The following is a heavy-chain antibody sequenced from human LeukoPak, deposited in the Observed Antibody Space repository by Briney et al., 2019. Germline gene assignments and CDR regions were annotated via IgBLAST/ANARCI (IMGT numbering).Heavy chain of an antibody. Sequence: GGSLRLSCAASGFRFSDYYMTWIRQAPGKGLEWVSHITSSGSTIHYADSVKGRFTISRDNAKNSLYLQMSSLRAEDTAVYYCARIGSGWPNWFDPWGQGTLVTVSS. CDR3: ARIGSGWPNWFDP. V-gene: IGHV3-11*01. J-gene: IGHJ5*02. D-gene: IGHD6-25*01. CDR1: GFRFSDYY. CDR2: ITSSGSTI.